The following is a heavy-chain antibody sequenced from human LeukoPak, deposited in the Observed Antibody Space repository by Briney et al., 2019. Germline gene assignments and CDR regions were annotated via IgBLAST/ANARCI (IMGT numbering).Heavy chain of an antibody. J-gene: IGHJ6*02. CDR2: INHSGST. D-gene: IGHD5-12*01. Sequence: SETLSLTCAVYGGPFSGYYWSWIRQPPGKGLEWIGEINHSGSTNYNPSLKSRVTISVDTSKNQFSLKLSSVTAADTAVYYCARGVWLRMGYYYGMDVWGQGTTVTVSS. CDR3: ARGVWLRMGYYYGMDV. V-gene: IGHV4-34*01. CDR1: GGPFSGYY.